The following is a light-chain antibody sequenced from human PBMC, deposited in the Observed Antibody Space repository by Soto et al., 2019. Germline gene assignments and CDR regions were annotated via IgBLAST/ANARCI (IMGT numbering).Light chain of an antibody. V-gene: IGKV3-20*01. CDR3: QQYGDSPMYT. CDR1: QSVSSSH. Sequence: EIVLTQSPGTLSSSPGERATLSCRASQSVSSSHLAWYQQKPGQAPRLLIYGASSSATGIPDRFSGSGSGTDFTLAISRLEPEDLAVYFCQQYGDSPMYTFGQGTKREI. J-gene: IGKJ2*01. CDR2: GAS.